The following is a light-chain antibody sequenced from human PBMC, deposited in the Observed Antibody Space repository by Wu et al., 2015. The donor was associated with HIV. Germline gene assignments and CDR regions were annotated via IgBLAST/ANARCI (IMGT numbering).Light chain of an antibody. CDR2: GTS. V-gene: IGKV3-15*01. J-gene: IGKJ1*01. CDR1: QSVGRN. Sequence: EIVMTQSPVTLSVSPGERATLSCRASQSVGRNLAWYQQKPGQAPRLLIYGTSIRATGIPARFGGSGSGTEFTLTINRMQSEDFAVYYCHQYNNWPPKSTFGQGTKVEIK. CDR3: HQYNNWPPKST.